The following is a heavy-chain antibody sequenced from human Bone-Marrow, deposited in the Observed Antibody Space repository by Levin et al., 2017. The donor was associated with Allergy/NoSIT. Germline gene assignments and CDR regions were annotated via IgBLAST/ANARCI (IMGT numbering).Heavy chain of an antibody. CDR2: ITNDGNTK. CDR3: AAVYGDSHDAPDV. Sequence: GGSLRLSCVGSGFTFTTYGFHWLRQAPGKGPEWVALITNDGNTKIYADAVRGRFTISRDNANNTLHLLLSTLTADDTAVYYCAAVYGDSHDAPDVWGQGTMVIVSS. V-gene: IGHV3-30*19. D-gene: IGHD4-17*01. J-gene: IGHJ3*01. CDR1: GFTFTTYG.